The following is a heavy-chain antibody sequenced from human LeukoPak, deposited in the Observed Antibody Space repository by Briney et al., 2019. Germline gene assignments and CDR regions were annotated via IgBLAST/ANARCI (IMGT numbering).Heavy chain of an antibody. CDR2: IKQDGSEK. CDR1: GFSFSTYW. D-gene: IGHD6-13*01. Sequence: GGSLRLSCAASGFSFSTYWMSWVRQAPGKGLEWVANIKQDGSEKYYVDSAKGRFTISSDNAKNSLYLQMNSLTAEDTAVYYCATDLGSSRPNFWGQGILVTVSS. CDR3: ATDLGSSRPNF. J-gene: IGHJ4*02. V-gene: IGHV3-7*01.